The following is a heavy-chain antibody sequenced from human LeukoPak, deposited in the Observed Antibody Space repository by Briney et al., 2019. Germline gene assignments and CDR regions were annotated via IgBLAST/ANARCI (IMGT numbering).Heavy chain of an antibody. CDR2: ISSSSSHM. V-gene: IGHV3-21*01. J-gene: IGHJ1*01. CDR3: VRDSGSSYGYYFLH. CDR1: GITFSNYA. Sequence: GGSLRLSCAASGITFSNYAMSWVRQAPGKGLEWVSSISSSSSHMFYADSVKGRFSISRDNAKNSLYLQMNSVRAEDTAVYYCVRDSGSSYGYYFLHWGQGTLVTVSS. D-gene: IGHD1-26*01.